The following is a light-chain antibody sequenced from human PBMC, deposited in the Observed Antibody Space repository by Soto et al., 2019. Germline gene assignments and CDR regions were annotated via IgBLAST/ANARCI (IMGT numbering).Light chain of an antibody. V-gene: IGKV3-15*01. CDR2: GAS. CDR3: QQYNKWPPIT. Sequence: EIVMTQSPATLSVSPGERVALSCRASQSVSSNLAWYQQKPGQAPRLLIFGASTRATGIPARFSGSGSGTEFTLTISSLQSEDFAVYHCQQYNKWPPITFGQGTRLEIK. J-gene: IGKJ5*01. CDR1: QSVSSN.